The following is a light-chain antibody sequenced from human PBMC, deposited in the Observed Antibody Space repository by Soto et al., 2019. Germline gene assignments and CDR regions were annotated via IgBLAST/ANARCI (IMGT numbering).Light chain of an antibody. V-gene: IGKV3-11*01. CDR2: DSS. J-gene: IGKJ4*01. CDR1: QSVSSY. CDR3: QQRSNWPLT. Sequence: EIVLTQSPATLSLSPVERATLSCMASQSVSSYLAWYQQKPGQAPRLLIYDSSNRATGIPARFSGSGSGTDFTLTISSLEPEDFAVYSCQQRSNWPLTFGGGTKVDIK.